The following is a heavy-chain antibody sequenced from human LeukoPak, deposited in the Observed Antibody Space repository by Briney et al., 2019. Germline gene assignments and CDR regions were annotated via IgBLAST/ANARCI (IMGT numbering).Heavy chain of an antibody. J-gene: IGHJ4*02. D-gene: IGHD1-26*01. Sequence: GRSLRLSCAASGFTFSSYGMHWVRQAPGKGLEWVAVIWYDGSNKYYADSVKGRFTISRDNSKNTLYLRMNSLRAEDTAVYYCARDHEDTTFDYWGQGTLVTVSS. V-gene: IGHV3-33*01. CDR1: GFTFSSYG. CDR2: IWYDGSNK. CDR3: ARDHEDTTFDY.